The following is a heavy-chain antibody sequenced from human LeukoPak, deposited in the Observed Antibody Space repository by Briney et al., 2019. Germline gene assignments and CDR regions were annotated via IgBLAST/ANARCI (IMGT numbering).Heavy chain of an antibody. V-gene: IGHV3-21*01. CDR2: ISSSSSYI. Sequence: GGSLRLSCAASGFTFSSYSMNWVRQAPGKGLEWVSSISSSSSYIYYADSVKGRFTISRDNAKNSLYLQMNSLRAEDTAVYYCARGGYYDSSGLGGDYWGQGNLVTVSS. CDR3: ARGGYYDSSGLGGDY. CDR1: GFTFSSYS. J-gene: IGHJ4*02. D-gene: IGHD3-22*01.